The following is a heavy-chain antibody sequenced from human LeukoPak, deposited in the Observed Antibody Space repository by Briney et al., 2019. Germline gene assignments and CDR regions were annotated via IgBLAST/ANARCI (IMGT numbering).Heavy chain of an antibody. J-gene: IGHJ3*02. CDR1: GGSISSSSYY. Sequence: SETLSLTCTVSGGSISSSSYYWGWNRQPPGKGLEWIGSIYYSGSTYYNPSLKSRVTISVDTSKNQFSLKLSSVTAADTAVYYCASFNYYDSSGYSPITAFDIWGQGTMVTVSS. D-gene: IGHD3-22*01. CDR3: ASFNYYDSSGYSPITAFDI. CDR2: IYYSGST. V-gene: IGHV4-39*07.